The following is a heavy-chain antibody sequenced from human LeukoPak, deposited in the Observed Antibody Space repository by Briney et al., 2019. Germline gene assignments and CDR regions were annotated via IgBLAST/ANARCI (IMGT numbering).Heavy chain of an antibody. CDR3: ARGYLQIYYYDSSGCQY. V-gene: IGHV1-46*01. J-gene: IGHJ4*02. CDR2: INPSGGSA. Sequence: ASVKVSCKAPGYTFTSYYMHWVRQAPGQGLEWMGIINPSGGSASYAQKFQGRVTMTRDTSTSTVYMELSSLRSEDTAVYYCARGYLQIYYYDSSGCQYWGQGTLVTVSS. CDR1: GYTFTSYY. D-gene: IGHD3-22*01.